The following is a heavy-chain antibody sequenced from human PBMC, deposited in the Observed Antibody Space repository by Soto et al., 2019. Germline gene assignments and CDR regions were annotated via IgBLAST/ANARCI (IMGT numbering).Heavy chain of an antibody. CDR2: IYYSGST. CDR3: GRDVRSWDSGSYSYEY. D-gene: IGHD1-26*01. V-gene: IGHV4-31*03. J-gene: IGHJ4*02. CDR1: GGSISSGGYY. Sequence: SETLSLTCTVSGGSISSGGYYWSWIRQHPGKGLEWIGYIYYSGSTYYNPSLKSRVTISVDTSKNQFSLKLSSVTAADTAIYYCGRDVRSWDSGSYSYEYWGQGTLVTVSS.